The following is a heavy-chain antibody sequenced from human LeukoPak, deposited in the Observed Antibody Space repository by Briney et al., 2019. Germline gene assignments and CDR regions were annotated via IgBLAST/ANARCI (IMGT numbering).Heavy chain of an antibody. CDR3: ARFDYGDYGRFDY. V-gene: IGHV4-61*01. Sequence: PSETLSLTCTVSGASVSSASYWTWIRQPPGKGVEWIAHIYNGVNTNYNPSLKSRVTISVDTSKNQFSLRLSSVTAADAAVYYCARFDYGDYGRFDYWGQGTLVTVSS. CDR2: IYNGVNT. J-gene: IGHJ4*02. CDR1: GASVSSASY. D-gene: IGHD4-17*01.